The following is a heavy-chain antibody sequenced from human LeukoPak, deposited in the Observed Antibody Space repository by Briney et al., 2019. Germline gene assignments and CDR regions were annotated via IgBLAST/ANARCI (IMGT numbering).Heavy chain of an antibody. D-gene: IGHD1/OR15-1a*01. CDR1: GGSISSSSYY. CDR3: ARLRTGDLDFTMDV. V-gene: IGHV4-39*01. Sequence: NPSETLSLTCTVSGGSISSSSYYWGWIRQPPGKGLEWIGSIYYSGSTYYNPSLKSRVTISVDTSKNQFSLKLSSVTAADTGVFYCARLRTGDLDFTMDVWGQGTTVTVSS. J-gene: IGHJ6*02. CDR2: IYYSGST.